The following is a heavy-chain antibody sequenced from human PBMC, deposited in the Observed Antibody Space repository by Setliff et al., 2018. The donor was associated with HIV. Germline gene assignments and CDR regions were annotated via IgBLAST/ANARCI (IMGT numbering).Heavy chain of an antibody. V-gene: IGHV4-34*01. CDR3: ARGYDYVWGSYRLPYYFDY. D-gene: IGHD3-16*02. CDR1: GGSSSDYY. CDR2: SNHSGST. Sequence: SETLSLTCAVYGGSSSDYYWTWLRQSPGKGLDWIGESNHSGSTNYNTSLKSRVTISVDPSKNQFSLKLSSVTAADTAVYYCARGYDYVWGSYRLPYYFDYWGQGTLVTVSS. J-gene: IGHJ4*02.